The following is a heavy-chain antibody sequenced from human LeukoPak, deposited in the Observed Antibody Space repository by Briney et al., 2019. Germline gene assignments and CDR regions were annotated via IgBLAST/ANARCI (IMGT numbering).Heavy chain of an antibody. J-gene: IGHJ4*02. D-gene: IGHD3-16*01. CDR2: ISYDGSSK. CDR3: AKDGGAYPVYYFDS. Sequence: PGGSLRLSCAASGFTFSTYAMHWVRQAPGKGLEWVAVISYDGSSKYYADSVKGRFTISRDNSKNTLYLRMNSLRAEDTAVYYCAKDGGAYPVYYFDSWGQGTLVPVSS. CDR1: GFTFSTYA. V-gene: IGHV3-30*04.